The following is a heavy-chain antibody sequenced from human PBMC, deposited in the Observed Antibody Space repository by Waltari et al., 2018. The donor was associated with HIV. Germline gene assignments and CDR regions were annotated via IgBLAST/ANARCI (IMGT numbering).Heavy chain of an antibody. Sequence: QVQLQESCPGLVKPSETLSLTCTVAGSYIRSYYWSWVRQPPGMGLEWIGNIYDTGSTDYNPSLKSRVTISVDTSKNQFSLRLTSVTAADTAVYYCARDRLGEPNASDIWGQGTMVTVSS. CDR1: GSYIRSYY. J-gene: IGHJ3*02. CDR3: ARDRLGEPNASDI. CDR2: IYDTGST. D-gene: IGHD3-16*01. V-gene: IGHV4-59*01.